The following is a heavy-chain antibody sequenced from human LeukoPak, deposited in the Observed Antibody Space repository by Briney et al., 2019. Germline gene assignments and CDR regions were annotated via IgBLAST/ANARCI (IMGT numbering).Heavy chain of an antibody. CDR2: IYDSGST. Sequence: KASETLSLTCTVSGGSIRSDYWSWIRQPPGKGLEWIGYIYDSGSTNYNPSLKSRVTISLDTSKNQFSLKLSSVTAADTAVYYCARWCSGGSCYDYWGQGTLVTVSS. CDR3: ARWCSGGSCYDY. V-gene: IGHV4-59*12. J-gene: IGHJ4*02. D-gene: IGHD2-15*01. CDR1: GGSIRSDY.